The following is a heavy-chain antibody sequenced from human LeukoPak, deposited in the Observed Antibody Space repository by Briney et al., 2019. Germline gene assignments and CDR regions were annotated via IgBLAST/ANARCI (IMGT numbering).Heavy chain of an antibody. CDR2: IYPGDSDT. CDR1: GYSFTNYW. J-gene: IGHJ4*02. CDR3: ASISSGYYYYFDY. Sequence: GESLKISCKGSGYSFTNYWICGVRQMPGKGLEWMGIIYPGDSDTRYSPSFQVHVTISADKSISTAYLQWSSLEASDTAMYYCASISSGYYYYFDYWGQGTLVTVSS. V-gene: IGHV5-51*01. D-gene: IGHD3-22*01.